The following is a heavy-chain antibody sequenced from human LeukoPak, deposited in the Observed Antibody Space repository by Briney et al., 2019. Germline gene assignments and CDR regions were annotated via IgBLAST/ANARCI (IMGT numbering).Heavy chain of an antibody. Sequence: PGGSLRLSCAASGFTFSSYAMNWVRQAPGKGLEWVSGISNSGGSTYYADSVKGRFTISIDNSKNTLYLQMNSLRAEDTAVYYCAKETSSSFDYWGQGTLVTVSS. J-gene: IGHJ4*02. CDR3: AKETSSSFDY. V-gene: IGHV3-23*01. D-gene: IGHD6-6*01. CDR2: ISNSGGST. CDR1: GFTFSSYA.